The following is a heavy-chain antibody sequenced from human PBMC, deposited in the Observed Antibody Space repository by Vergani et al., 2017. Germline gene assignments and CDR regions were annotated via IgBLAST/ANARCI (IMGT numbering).Heavy chain of an antibody. Sequence: QVHLVESGGGVVQPGRSLSLSCAASGFTFGSFGMHWVRPAPGKGLEWVAVIWYDGRNKQYADSVKGRFTVSRDNSKHTLYLQMNSLRDEDTAVYYCARGPMVRGKVHYYYGMDVWGRGTTVTVSS. V-gene: IGHV3-33*01. J-gene: IGHJ6*02. CDR3: ARGPMVRGKVHYYYGMDV. CDR2: IWYDGRNK. D-gene: IGHD3-10*01. CDR1: GFTFGSFG.